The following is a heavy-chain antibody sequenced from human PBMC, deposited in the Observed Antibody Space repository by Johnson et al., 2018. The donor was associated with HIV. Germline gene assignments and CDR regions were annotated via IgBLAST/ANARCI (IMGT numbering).Heavy chain of an antibody. CDR2: IIGSGGST. CDR3: ARFEAFITTHRVVGEAFDI. D-gene: IGHD3-10*01. J-gene: IGHJ3*02. V-gene: IGHV3-NL1*01. Sequence: QVQLVESGGGVVQPGGSLRLSCAASGFTFSSYGMHWVRQAPVTGLEWVSAIIGSGGSTYYADSVKGRFTISRDNSKKTLYLQMNSLRAEDTAVYYCARFEAFITTHRVVGEAFDIWGQGTMVIVSS. CDR1: GFTFSSYG.